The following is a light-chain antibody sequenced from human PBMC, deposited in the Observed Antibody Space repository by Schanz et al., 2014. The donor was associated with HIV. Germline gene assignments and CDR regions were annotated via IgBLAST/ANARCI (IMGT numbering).Light chain of an antibody. CDR3: SSHAGRSSLVV. CDR2: DVN. J-gene: IGLJ2*01. V-gene: IGLV2-14*03. CDR1: SSDVGGYNY. Sequence: QSALTQPASVSGSPGQSIAISCTGTSSDVGGYNYVSWYQQHPNKAPKLIIYDVNNRPSGVSNRFSGSKSGNTASLTISGLQAEDEADYYCSSHAGRSSLVVFGGGTKLTVL.